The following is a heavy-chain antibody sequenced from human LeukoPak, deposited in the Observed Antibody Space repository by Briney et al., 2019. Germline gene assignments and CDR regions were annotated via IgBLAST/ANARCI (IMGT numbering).Heavy chain of an antibody. CDR2: INHSGST. J-gene: IGHJ4*02. CDR1: GESFSGYY. Sequence: SETLSLTCAVYGESFSGYYWSWIRQPPGKGLEWIGEINHSGSTNYNPSLKSRVTISVDTSKNQFSLKLSSVTAADTAVYYCARGETYYDFWSGYYRASYFDYWGQGTLVTVSS. V-gene: IGHV4-34*01. CDR3: ARGETYYDFWSGYYRASYFDY. D-gene: IGHD3-3*01.